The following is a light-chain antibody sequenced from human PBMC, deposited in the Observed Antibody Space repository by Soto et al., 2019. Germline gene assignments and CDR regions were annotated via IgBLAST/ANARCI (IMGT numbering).Light chain of an antibody. V-gene: IGLV2-14*01. CDR1: SSDVGGYNY. Sequence: QSVLTQPASVSGSPGQSITISCTGTSSDVGGYNYVSWYQQHPGKAPKLMIYEVSDRPSGVSNRFSGSKSGNTASLTISGLQAEDEADYYCSSYTITSTYVFGTGTKVTV. J-gene: IGLJ1*01. CDR2: EVS. CDR3: SSYTITSTYV.